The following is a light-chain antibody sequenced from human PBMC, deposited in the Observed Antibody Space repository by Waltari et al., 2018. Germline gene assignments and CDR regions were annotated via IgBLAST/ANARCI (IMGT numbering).Light chain of an antibody. CDR1: ESVRTY. J-gene: IGKJ4*01. Sequence: RASESVRTYLAWYIQGPGKSPRLLIYYASYRATGIPARFSGSGSETDFTLTISSLQPEDFSFYYCQQRLIWPLTFGGGTRVQI. CDR2: YAS. CDR3: QQRLIWPLT. V-gene: IGKV3-11*01.